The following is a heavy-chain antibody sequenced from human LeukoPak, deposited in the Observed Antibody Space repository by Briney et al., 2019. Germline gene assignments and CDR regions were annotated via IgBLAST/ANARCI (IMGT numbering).Heavy chain of an antibody. CDR1: GGSISSYY. CDR2: IYTSGST. V-gene: IGHV4-4*07. CDR3: ARDRYYYGSGSYPLDY. Sequence: SETLSLTCTVSGGSISSYYWSWIRQPAGKGLEWIVRIYTSGSTNYNPSLKSRVTISVDTSKNQFSLKLSSVTAADTAVYYCARDRYYYGSGSYPLDYWGEGTLVTASS. J-gene: IGHJ4*02. D-gene: IGHD3-10*01.